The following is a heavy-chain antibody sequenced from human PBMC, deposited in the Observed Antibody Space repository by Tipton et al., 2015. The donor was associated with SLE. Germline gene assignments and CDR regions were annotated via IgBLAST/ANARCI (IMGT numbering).Heavy chain of an antibody. D-gene: IGHD6-19*01. CDR1: GFTFSIYA. J-gene: IGHJ3*02. CDR3: AREIIAVAGTDAFDI. Sequence: SLRLSCAASGFTFSIYAMHWVRQAPGKGLEWVAVISYDGNNKHYADSVKGRFTISRDNSKNTVDLQTNSLRAEDTAVYYCAREIIAVAGTDAFDIWGQGTMATVSS. CDR2: ISYDGNNK. V-gene: IGHV3-30*04.